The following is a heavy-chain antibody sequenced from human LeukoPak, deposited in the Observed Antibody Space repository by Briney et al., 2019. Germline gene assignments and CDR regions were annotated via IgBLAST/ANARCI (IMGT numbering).Heavy chain of an antibody. D-gene: IGHD3-3*01. CDR2: IKQDGSEK. J-gene: IGHJ6*03. CDR1: GFTFSSHW. V-gene: IGHV3-7*01. Sequence: GGSLRLSCAAPGFTFSSHWLNWVRQAPGKGLEWVAKIKQDGSEKYYADSVKGRFTISRDNAKNSLYLQLNSLRAEDTAVYYCARNINNFWSGYLDYMDVWGKGTTVTVSS. CDR3: ARNINNFWSGYLDYMDV.